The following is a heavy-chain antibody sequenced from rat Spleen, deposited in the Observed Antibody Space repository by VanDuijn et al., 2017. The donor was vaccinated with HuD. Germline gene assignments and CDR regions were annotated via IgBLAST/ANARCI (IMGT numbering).Heavy chain of an antibody. CDR1: GFTFTDFY. D-gene: IGHD1-9*01. V-gene: IGHV5-29*01. CDR3: VRRHYGYTDYFNY. Sequence: EVQLVESDGGLVQPGRSLKLSCAASGFTFTDFYMAWVRQAPTKGLAWVATISYDGSDTYYRDSVKGRFTISRDDAKSTLSLQMDSLRSEDTATYYCVRRHYGYTDYFNYWGQGVMVTVSS. J-gene: IGHJ2*01. CDR2: ISYDGSDT.